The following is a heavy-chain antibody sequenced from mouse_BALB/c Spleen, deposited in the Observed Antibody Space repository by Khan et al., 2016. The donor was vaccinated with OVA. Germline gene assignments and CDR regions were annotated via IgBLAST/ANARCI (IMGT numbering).Heavy chain of an antibody. CDR1: GFSLTTYG. Sequence: QVQLKESGPGLVRPSQSLSITCTVSGFSLTTYGVHWVRQSPGKGLEWLGVIWSGGSTDYSAAFISRLSISKDNSKSQVVFKMNSLQPNDTAIYYCARNYDYDEGLAYWGQGTLVTVSA. J-gene: IGHJ3*01. CDR2: IWSGGST. CDR3: ARNYDYDEGLAY. V-gene: IGHV2-2*02. D-gene: IGHD2-4*01.